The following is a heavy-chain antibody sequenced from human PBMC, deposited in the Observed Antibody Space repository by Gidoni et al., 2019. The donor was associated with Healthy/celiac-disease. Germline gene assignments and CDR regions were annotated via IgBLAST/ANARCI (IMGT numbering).Heavy chain of an antibody. V-gene: IGHV1-3*01. D-gene: IGHD2-2*01. J-gene: IGHJ4*02. Sequence: QVQLVQSGAEVKKPGASVKVSCKPSGYTFTSYAMHWVRQAPGHKLEWMGWINAGNSNTKYSQKFQGRVTNTRDTSASTAYMELSSLRSEDTAVYYCAREHCSSTSCYVGYWGQGTLVTVSS. CDR2: INAGNSNT. CDR1: GYTFTSYA. CDR3: AREHCSSTSCYVGY.